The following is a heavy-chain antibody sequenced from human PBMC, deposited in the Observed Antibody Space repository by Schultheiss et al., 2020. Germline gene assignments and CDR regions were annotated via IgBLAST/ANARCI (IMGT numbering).Heavy chain of an antibody. CDR1: GFAFSDYF. CDR3: TTMLSFGDLLAEYFQH. CDR2: IKSKTDVGAA. Sequence: GGSLRLSCAASGFAFSDYFMSWIRQAPGKGLEWVGRIKSKTDVGAANYGAAVKGRFTISRDDSTSTLYLQMNSLKPEDTAIYYCTTMLSFGDLLAEYFQHWGQGTLVTVSS. D-gene: IGHD3-10*01. V-gene: IGHV3-15*01. J-gene: IGHJ1*01.